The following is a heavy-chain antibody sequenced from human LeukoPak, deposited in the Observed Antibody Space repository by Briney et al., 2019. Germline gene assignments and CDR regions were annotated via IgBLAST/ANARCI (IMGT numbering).Heavy chain of an antibody. V-gene: IGHV7-4-1*02. J-gene: IGHJ6*03. CDR1: GYTFTSYA. Sequence: ASVKVSCKASGYTFTSYAMNWVRQAPGQRLEWMGWINTNTGNPTYAQGFTGRFVFSLDTSVSTAYLQISSLKAEDTAVYYCARGPHCSGGSCYSEWFMDVWGKGTTVTVSS. CDR2: INTNTGNP. D-gene: IGHD2-15*01. CDR3: ARGPHCSGGSCYSEWFMDV.